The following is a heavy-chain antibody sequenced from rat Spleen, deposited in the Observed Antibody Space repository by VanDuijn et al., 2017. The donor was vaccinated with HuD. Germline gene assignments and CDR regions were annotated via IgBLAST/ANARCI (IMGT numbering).Heavy chain of an antibody. D-gene: IGHD5-1*01. V-gene: IGHV5-22*01. CDR1: GFTFSDYY. J-gene: IGHJ2*01. Sequence: EVQVVESGGGLVQPGASMKLSCAASGFTFSDYYMAWVRQAPKKGLEWVASINYEGSTTHYGDSVKGRFTIFRDNAKSTLYLQMSSLRSEDAATYYCASLTNWVFDYWGQGVMVTVSS. CDR2: INYEGSTT. CDR3: ASLTNWVFDY.